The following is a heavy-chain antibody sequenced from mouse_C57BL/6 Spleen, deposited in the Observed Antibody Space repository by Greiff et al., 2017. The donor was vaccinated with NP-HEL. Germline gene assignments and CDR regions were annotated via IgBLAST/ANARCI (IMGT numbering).Heavy chain of an antibody. CDR2: IWGDGST. V-gene: IGHV2-3*01. Sequence: QVQLQQSGPGLVAPSQSLSITCTVSGFSLTSYGVSWVRQPPGKGLEWLGVIWGDGSTNYHSALISRLSISKDNSTSQVFLKLNSLQTDDTATYYCAASQLLNTFYAMDYWGQGTSVTVSS. CDR1: GFSLTSYG. J-gene: IGHJ4*01. D-gene: IGHD4-1*02. CDR3: AASQLLNTFYAMDY.